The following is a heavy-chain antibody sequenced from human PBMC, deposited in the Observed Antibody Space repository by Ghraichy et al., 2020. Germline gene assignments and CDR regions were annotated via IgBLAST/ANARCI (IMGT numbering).Heavy chain of an antibody. CDR1: GFSFSTSGVG. CDR2: VYWDDDK. Sequence: SGPTLVKPAQTLTLTCTFSGFSFSTSGVGVAWIRQPPGKALEFLALVYWDDDKRYSTSLKSRLTITKDTSTNQAVLIMTNMDPVDTATYYCAHSPSWGSGCDFWGQGTLVTVSS. CDR3: AHSPSWGSGCDF. D-gene: IGHD7-27*01. J-gene: IGHJ4*02. V-gene: IGHV2-5*02.